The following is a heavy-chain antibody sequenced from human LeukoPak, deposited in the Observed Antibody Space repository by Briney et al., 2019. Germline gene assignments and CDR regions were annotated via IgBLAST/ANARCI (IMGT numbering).Heavy chain of an antibody. CDR2: VNLNGGST. Sequence: GGSLRLSCAASGFTFDDYGMSWVRQAPGKGLEWIAGVNLNGGSTGYADSVKGRFTISRDNAKNTVYLQMNSLRAEDTGLYYCQAEYSRSPFDYWGQGTLVTVSS. CDR1: GFTFDDYG. V-gene: IGHV3-20*04. CDR3: QAEYSRSPFDY. J-gene: IGHJ4*02. D-gene: IGHD6-13*01.